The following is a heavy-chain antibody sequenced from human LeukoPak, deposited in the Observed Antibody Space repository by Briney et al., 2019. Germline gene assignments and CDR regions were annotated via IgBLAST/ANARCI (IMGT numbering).Heavy chain of an antibody. CDR3: ARGPIYCSSTSCPSGNHSSSWEPFDY. V-gene: IGHV4-39*07. CDR2: IYYSGST. CDR1: GGSISSGSHY. Sequence: SETLSLTCTVSGGSISSGSHYWGWIRQPPGKGLEWIGSIYYSGSTYYNPSLKSRVTISVDTSKNQFSLKLSSVTAADTAVYYCARGPIYCSSTSCPSGNHSSSWEPFDYWGQGTLVTVSS. J-gene: IGHJ4*02. D-gene: IGHD2-2*01.